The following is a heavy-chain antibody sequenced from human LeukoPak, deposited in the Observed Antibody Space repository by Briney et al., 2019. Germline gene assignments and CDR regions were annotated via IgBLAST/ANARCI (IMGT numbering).Heavy chain of an antibody. CDR1: GFTFSSYW. V-gene: IGHV3-74*01. J-gene: IGHJ5*02. CDR3: VCNWNDGSWFDP. CDR2: VNTDGSTT. Sequence: GGSLRLSCAPSGFTFSSYWMHWVRQAPGEGLVWVSRVNTDGSTTSYADSVKGRFIISRDNAKNTLYLQMNSLRVEDTGVYYCVCNWNDGSWFDPWGQGTLVTVSS. D-gene: IGHD1-20*01.